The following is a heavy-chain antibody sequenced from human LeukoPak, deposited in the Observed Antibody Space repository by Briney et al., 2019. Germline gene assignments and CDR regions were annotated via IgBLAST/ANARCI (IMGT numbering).Heavy chain of an antibody. J-gene: IGHJ5*02. CDR1: GGSFSGYY. D-gene: IGHD3-9*01. V-gene: IGHV4-34*01. CDR3: ARSSGAPKLRDILTGYRPRNWFDP. Sequence: PSETLSLTCAVYGGSFSGYYWSWIRQPPGKGLEWIGEINHSGSTNYNPSLKSRVTISVDTSKNQFSLKLSSVTAADTAVYYCARSSGAPKLRDILTGYRPRNWFDPWGQGTLVTVSS. CDR2: INHSGST.